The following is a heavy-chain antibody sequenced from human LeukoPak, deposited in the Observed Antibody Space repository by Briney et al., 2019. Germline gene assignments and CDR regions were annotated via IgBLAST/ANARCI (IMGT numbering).Heavy chain of an antibody. Sequence: PGGSLRLSCAASGFTFSSYSMNWVRQAPGKGLEWFSSISSSSSYIYYADSVKGRFTISRDNAKNSLYLQMNSLRAEDTAVYYCARTYSGSYSFDYWGQGTLVTVSS. D-gene: IGHD1-26*01. CDR3: ARTYSGSYSFDY. J-gene: IGHJ4*02. V-gene: IGHV3-21*01. CDR1: GFTFSSYS. CDR2: ISSSSSYI.